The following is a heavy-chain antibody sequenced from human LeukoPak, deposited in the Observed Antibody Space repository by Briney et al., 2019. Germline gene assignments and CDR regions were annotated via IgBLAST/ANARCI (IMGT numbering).Heavy chain of an antibody. CDR1: GGSISSGTYY. V-gene: IGHV4-39*01. CDR3: ARRYIVAGTTY. Sequence: SETLSLTCTVSGGSISSGTYYWSWIRQHPGKGLEWIGYIYYSGSTYYNPSLKSRVTISVDTSKNQFSLKLSSVTAADTAVYYCARRYIVAGTTYWGQGTLVAVSS. D-gene: IGHD5-12*01. J-gene: IGHJ4*02. CDR2: IYYSGST.